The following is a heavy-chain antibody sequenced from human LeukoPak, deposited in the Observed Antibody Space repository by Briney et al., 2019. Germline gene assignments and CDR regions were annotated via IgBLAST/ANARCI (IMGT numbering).Heavy chain of an antibody. D-gene: IGHD1-26*01. J-gene: IGHJ5*02. Sequence: SETLPLTCAVYGGSFSGYYWSWIRQPPGKGLEWIGEINHSGSTNYNPSLKSRVTISVDTSKNQFSLKLSSVTAADTAVYYCARDQTDDSGSYNWFDPWGQGTLVTVSS. V-gene: IGHV4-34*01. CDR2: INHSGST. CDR1: GGSFSGYY. CDR3: ARDQTDDSGSYNWFDP.